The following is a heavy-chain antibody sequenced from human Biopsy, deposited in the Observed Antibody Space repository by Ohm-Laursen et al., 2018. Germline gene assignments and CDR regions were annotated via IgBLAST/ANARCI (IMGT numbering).Heavy chain of an antibody. Sequence: LSLTCAAPGFTFDDHVMHWVRRAPGKGLEWVSGISWDGGSEGYADSVKGRFTISRDNAKNSLFLQMNSLTTEDTALYYCVRGYSSSWSGYLDHWGQGTLVTVSS. J-gene: IGHJ4*02. CDR2: ISWDGGSE. V-gene: IGHV3-9*01. CDR3: VRGYSSSWSGYLDH. D-gene: IGHD3-3*01. CDR1: GFTFDDHV.